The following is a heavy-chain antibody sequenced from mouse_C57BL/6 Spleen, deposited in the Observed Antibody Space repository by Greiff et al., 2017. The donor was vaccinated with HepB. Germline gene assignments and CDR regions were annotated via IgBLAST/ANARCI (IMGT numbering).Heavy chain of an antibody. D-gene: IGHD2-1*01. Sequence: VQLQQSGAELVRPGSSVKLSCKASGYTFTSYWMDWVKQRPGQGLEWIGNIYPSDSETHYNQKFKDKATLTVDKSSSTAYMQLSSLTSEDSAVYYGARRRIYYGNYIYAMDYWGQGTSVTVSS. V-gene: IGHV1-61*01. CDR2: IYPSDSET. CDR1: GYTFTSYW. J-gene: IGHJ4*01. CDR3: ARRRIYYGNYIYAMDY.